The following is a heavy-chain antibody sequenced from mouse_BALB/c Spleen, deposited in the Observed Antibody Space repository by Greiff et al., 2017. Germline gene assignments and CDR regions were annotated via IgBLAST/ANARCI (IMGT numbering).Heavy chain of an antibody. Sequence: DVQLVESGGGLVQPGGSLKLSCAASGFTFSSYGMSWVRQTPDKRLELVATINSNGGSTYYPDSVKGRFTISRDNAKNTLYLQMSSLKSEDTAMYYCARDLTFAYWGQGTLVTVSA. CDR2: INSNGGST. CDR1: GFTFSSYG. J-gene: IGHJ3*01. CDR3: ARDLTFAY. V-gene: IGHV5-6-3*01.